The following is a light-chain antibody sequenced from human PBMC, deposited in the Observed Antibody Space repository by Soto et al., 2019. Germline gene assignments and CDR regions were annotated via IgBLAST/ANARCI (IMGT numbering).Light chain of an antibody. Sequence: DIQMTQSPSTLSASVGDRVTIICRASQSISSWLAWYQQKGGQAHKLLISKAAILDSGVPSRFSGCGSGTEFNLTISSLQPEDFATYYCQQYNSFIWTFGQGTKVDSK. V-gene: IGKV1-5*03. CDR1: QSISSW. CDR3: QQYNSFIWT. J-gene: IGKJ1*01. CDR2: KAA.